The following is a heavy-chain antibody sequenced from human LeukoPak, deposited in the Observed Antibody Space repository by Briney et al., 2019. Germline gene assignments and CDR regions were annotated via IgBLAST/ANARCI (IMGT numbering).Heavy chain of an antibody. V-gene: IGHV4-59*01. CDR3: ATYHFRGDTHYFDY. Sequence: PSETLSLTCTVSGGSISSNYWSWIRQPPGKGLEWIAYIYYSGSTNYNPSLKSRVTISVDTPKNQFSLKLSSVTAEDTAVYYCATYHFRGDTHYFDYWGQGILVTVSS. D-gene: IGHD3-10*02. J-gene: IGHJ4*02. CDR2: IYYSGST. CDR1: GGSISSNY.